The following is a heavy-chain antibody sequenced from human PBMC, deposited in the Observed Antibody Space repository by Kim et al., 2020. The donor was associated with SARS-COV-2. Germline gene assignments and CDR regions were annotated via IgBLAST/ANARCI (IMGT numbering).Heavy chain of an antibody. CDR3: ARSELGIDY. J-gene: IGHJ4*02. D-gene: IGHD3-16*01. Sequence: SSTSYADSVKGRFTISRDNAKNTLYLKMNSLRAEDTAVYYCARSELGIDYWGQGTLVTVSS. CDR2: SST. V-gene: IGHV3-74*01.